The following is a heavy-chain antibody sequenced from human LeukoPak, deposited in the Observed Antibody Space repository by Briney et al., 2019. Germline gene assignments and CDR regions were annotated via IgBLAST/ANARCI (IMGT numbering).Heavy chain of an antibody. V-gene: IGHV3-48*03. CDR2: ISSSGSTI. CDR3: ASYLLGYCSSTTCSAGY. D-gene: IGHD2-2*01. J-gene: IGHJ4*02. Sequence: PGGSLRLSCAASGFTFSRYEMNWVRQAPGRGLEWVSYISSSGSTIYYADSVKGRFTISRDNAKNSQYLQMNSLRAEDTAVYYCASYLLGYCSSTTCSAGYWGQGTLVTVSS. CDR1: GFTFSRYE.